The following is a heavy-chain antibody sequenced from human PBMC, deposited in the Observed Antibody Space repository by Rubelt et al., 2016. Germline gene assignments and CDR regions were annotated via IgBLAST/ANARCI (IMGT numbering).Heavy chain of an antibody. CDR2: VNPDGSRT. J-gene: IGHJ4*02. CDR3: ARSSNGLFEY. V-gene: IGHV3-74*02. Sequence: EVQLVESGGGLIQPGGSLRLSCAASGFTFSSYWMHWVRQVPGKGLVWVSRVNPDGSRTDYADSAKGRFTISRDNAKNTLYLQKNSLRAEDTAVYNCARSSNGLFEYWGQGTLVTVSS. D-gene: IGHD2-8*01. CDR1: GFTFSSYW.